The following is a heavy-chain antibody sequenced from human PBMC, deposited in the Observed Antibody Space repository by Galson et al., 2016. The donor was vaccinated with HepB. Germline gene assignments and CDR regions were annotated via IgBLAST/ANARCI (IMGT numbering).Heavy chain of an antibody. CDR3: ARIYYSAFDL. CDR1: GFIFSEYS. V-gene: IGHV3-48*01. CDR2: IDTGAITE. Sequence: SLRLSCAASGFIFSEYSMNWVRQAPGKGLEWVAFIDTGAITEKYGGSVKGRFTISRDDAKNSVFLQMNSLRAEDTAVYYCARIYYSAFDLWGQGTMVTVSS. D-gene: IGHD3-10*01. J-gene: IGHJ3*01.